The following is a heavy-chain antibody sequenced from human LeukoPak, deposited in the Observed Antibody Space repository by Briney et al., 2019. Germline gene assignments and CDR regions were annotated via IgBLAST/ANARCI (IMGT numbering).Heavy chain of an antibody. Sequence: ASVKVSCKASGYTFTSYAMHWVRQAPGQRLEWVGWINAGNGNTKYSQKFQGRVTITRDTSASTAYMELSSLRSEDTAVYYCARKGSSGWYWFDPWGQGTLVTVSS. CDR3: ARKGSSGWYWFDP. J-gene: IGHJ5*02. CDR1: GYTFTSYA. CDR2: INAGNGNT. V-gene: IGHV1-3*01. D-gene: IGHD6-19*01.